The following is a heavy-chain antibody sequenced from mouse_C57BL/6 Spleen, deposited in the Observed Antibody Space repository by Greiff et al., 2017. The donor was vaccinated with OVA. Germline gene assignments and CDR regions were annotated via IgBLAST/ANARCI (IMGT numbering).Heavy chain of an antibody. Sequence: VQLKESGPELVKPGASVKISCKASGYSFTDYNMNWVKQSNGKSLEWIGVINPNYGTTSYNQKFKGKATLTVDQSSSTAYMQLNSLTSEDSAVYYCARGDYYGSSSLYYYAMDYWGQGTSVTVSS. V-gene: IGHV1-39*01. J-gene: IGHJ4*01. CDR1: GYSFTDYN. D-gene: IGHD1-1*01. CDR2: INPNYGTT. CDR3: ARGDYYGSSSLYYYAMDY.